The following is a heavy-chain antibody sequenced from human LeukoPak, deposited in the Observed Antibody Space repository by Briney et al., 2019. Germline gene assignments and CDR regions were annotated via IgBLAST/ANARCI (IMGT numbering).Heavy chain of an antibody. CDR2: IYSGGST. V-gene: IGHV3-53*01. CDR3: ARGGKPTGTMVRGVIIHNYFDY. Sequence: GGSLRLSCAASGFTVSSNYMSWVRQAPGKGLEWVSVIYSGGSTYYADSVKGRFTISRDNSKNTLYLQMNSLRAEDTAVYYCARGGKPTGTMVRGVIIHNYFDYWGQGTLVTVSS. J-gene: IGHJ4*02. CDR1: GFTVSSNY. D-gene: IGHD3-10*01.